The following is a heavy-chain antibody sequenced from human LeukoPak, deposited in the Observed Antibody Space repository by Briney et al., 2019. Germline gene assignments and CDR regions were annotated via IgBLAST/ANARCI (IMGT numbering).Heavy chain of an antibody. Sequence: GGSLRLSCAASGFTVSSNYMSWVRQAPGKGLEWVSVIYSGGTTHYADSVKGRFTISRDNSLRVEDTAVYYCARDQGGYHASWGQGTLVTVSA. D-gene: IGHD1-26*01. CDR2: IYSGGTT. V-gene: IGHV3-53*01. J-gene: IGHJ5*02. CDR1: GFTVSSNY. CDR3: ARDQGGYHAS.